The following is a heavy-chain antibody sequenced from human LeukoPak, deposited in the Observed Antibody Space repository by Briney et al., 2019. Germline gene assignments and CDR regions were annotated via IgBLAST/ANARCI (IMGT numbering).Heavy chain of an antibody. V-gene: IGHV4-59*01. CDR1: GGSISSYY. CDR2: IYYRGST. J-gene: IGHJ3*02. Sequence: KPSETLSLTCTVSGGSISSYYWSWIRQPPGKGLEWIGYIYYRGSTNYNPSLKSRVTISVDTSKNQFSLKLSSVTAADTAAYYCARDLSFVRGVPLAFDIWGQGTMVTVSS. CDR3: ARDLSFVRGVPLAFDI. D-gene: IGHD3-10*02.